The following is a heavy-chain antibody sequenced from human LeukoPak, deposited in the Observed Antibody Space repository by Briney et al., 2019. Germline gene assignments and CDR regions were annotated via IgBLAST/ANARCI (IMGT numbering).Heavy chain of an antibody. Sequence: PGGSLRLSCSASGFTFSIYSMNCLRQAPGKGLEWVSYISSSSSTIYYADSVKGRFTISRDNAKNSLYLQMNSLRDEDTAVYYCARSTMVQGVHWGQGTLVTVSS. D-gene: IGHD3-10*01. V-gene: IGHV3-48*02. CDR1: GFTFSIYS. CDR3: ARSTMVQGVH. CDR2: ISSSSSTI. J-gene: IGHJ4*02.